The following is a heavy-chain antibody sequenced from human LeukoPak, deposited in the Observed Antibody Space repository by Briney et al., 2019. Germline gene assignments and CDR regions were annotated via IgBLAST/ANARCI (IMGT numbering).Heavy chain of an antibody. Sequence: PSETLSLTCAVYGGSFSGYYWSWIRQPPGKGLEWIGEINHSGSTNYNPSLESRVTISVDTSKNQFSLKLSSVTAADTAVYYCARGRVFSLGWSPRIWGQGTMVAVSS. CDR2: INHSGST. D-gene: IGHD3-3*01. V-gene: IGHV4-34*01. J-gene: IGHJ3*02. CDR3: ARGRVFSLGWSPRI. CDR1: GGSFSGYY.